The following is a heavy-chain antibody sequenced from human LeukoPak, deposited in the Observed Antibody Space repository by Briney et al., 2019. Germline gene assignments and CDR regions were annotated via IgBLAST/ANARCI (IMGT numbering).Heavy chain of an antibody. V-gene: IGHV4-38-2*02. CDR3: ARAYYYGSGSYYNPLHYFDY. Sequence: KTSETLSLTCTVSGYSISSGYYWGWIRQPPGKGLEWIGSIYHSGSTYYNPSLKSRVTISVDTSKNQFSLKLSSVTAADTAVYYCARAYYYGSGSYYNPLHYFDYWGQGTLVTVSS. CDR1: GYSISSGYY. J-gene: IGHJ4*02. D-gene: IGHD3-10*01. CDR2: IYHSGST.